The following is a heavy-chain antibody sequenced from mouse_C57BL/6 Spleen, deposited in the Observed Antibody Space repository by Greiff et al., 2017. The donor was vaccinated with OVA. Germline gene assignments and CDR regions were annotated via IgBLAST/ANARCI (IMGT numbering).Heavy chain of an antibody. CDR3: ARGYDYDEAY. CDR2: IHPNSGST. V-gene: IGHV1-64*01. Sequence: QVQLQQPGAELVKPGASVKLSCKASGYTFTSYWMHWVKQRPGQGLEWIGMIHPNSGSTNYNEKFKGKATLTVDKSSSTAYMQLSSLTSEDSAVYYCARGYDYDEAYWGQGTLVTVSA. D-gene: IGHD2-4*01. CDR1: GYTFTSYW. J-gene: IGHJ3*01.